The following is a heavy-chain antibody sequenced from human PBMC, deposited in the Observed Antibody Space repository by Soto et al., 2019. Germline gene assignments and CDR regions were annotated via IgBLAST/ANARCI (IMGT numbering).Heavy chain of an antibody. V-gene: IGHV1-8*01. D-gene: IGHD6-13*01. CDR2: MNPNSGNT. Sequence: ASVKVSCKASGYTFTSYDINWVRQATGQGLEWMGWMNPNSGNTGYAQKFQGRVTMTRNTSISTAYMELSTLRSEDTAVYYCARRGYSSSWYYYYYYGMDVWGQGTTVTVSS. CDR1: GYTFTSYD. CDR3: ARRGYSSSWYYYYYYGMDV. J-gene: IGHJ6*02.